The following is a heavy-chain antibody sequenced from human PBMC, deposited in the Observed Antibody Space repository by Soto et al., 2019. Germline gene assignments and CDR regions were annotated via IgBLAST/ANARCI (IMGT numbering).Heavy chain of an antibody. V-gene: IGHV4-59*08. CDR3: ARGPYGDYYYYYMDV. J-gene: IGHJ6*03. Sequence: PSETLSLTCAVSGASISSYYWSWIRQPPGKGLQWLGLIYSSGHTIYNPSVRSRLTMSVDSSKNQLSLRLNSVSAADTAVYYCARGPYGDYYYYYMDVWGKGTTVTVSS. CDR1: GASISSYY. CDR2: IYSSGHT. D-gene: IGHD4-17*01.